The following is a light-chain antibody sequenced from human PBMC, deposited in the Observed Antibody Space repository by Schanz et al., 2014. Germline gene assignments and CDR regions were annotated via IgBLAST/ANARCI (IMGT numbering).Light chain of an antibody. CDR2: DAS. V-gene: IGKV3-20*01. J-gene: IGKJ1*01. Sequence: EIVMTQSPATLSVSPGERVTLSCRASQSVSSNLAWHQQKPGQAPRLLIYDASKRSTGIPARFSGSGSGTDFTLTISRLEPEDFAVYYCQQSGTSPLWTFGQGTKVEIK. CDR1: QSVSSN. CDR3: QQSGTSPLWT.